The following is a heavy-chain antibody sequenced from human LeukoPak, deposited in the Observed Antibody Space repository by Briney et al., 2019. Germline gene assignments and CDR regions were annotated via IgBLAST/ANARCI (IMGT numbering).Heavy chain of an antibody. CDR2: IWYDGTNK. CDR3: ARVSTAANYFDY. J-gene: IGHJ4*02. V-gene: IGHV3-33*01. D-gene: IGHD2-21*02. CDR1: GFTFSDYG. Sequence: GGSLRLSCAASGFTFSDYGMHWVRQAPGKGLEWVAIIWYDGTNKYYADSVKGRFTISRDNSKNTLYLQMNGLRAEDTAVYYCARVSTAANYFDYWGQGTLVTVSS.